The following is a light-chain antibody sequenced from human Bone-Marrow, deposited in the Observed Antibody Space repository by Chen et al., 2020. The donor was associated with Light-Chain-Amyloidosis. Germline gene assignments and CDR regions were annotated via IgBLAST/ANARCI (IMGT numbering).Light chain of an antibody. J-gene: IGKJ1*01. CDR3: QQYGSSLWT. Sequence: EIVWAQSPGTLSLSPGEGATLSCRASQSVSLSYLAWYQQKPGQAPRLLISGATSRAAGFPDRFGGSGSGTDFTLTISRLEPEAFAVYYCQQYGSSLWTFGQGPKVELK. CDR2: GAT. CDR1: QSVSLSY. V-gene: IGKV3-20*01.